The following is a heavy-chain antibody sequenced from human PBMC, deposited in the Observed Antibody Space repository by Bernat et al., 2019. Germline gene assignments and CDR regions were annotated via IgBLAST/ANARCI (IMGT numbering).Heavy chain of an antibody. CDR1: GGSISSYY. CDR2: INYRGST. V-gene: IGHV4-59*01. Sequence: QVQLQESGPGLVKPSETLSLICTVSGGSISSYYWSWIRQPPGKGLEWIGYINYRGSTNYNPSLKSRVTISIDTSKNQISLKLSSVTAADTAVYYCARDGYSYGYGGYGMDVWGQGTTVTVSS. D-gene: IGHD5-18*01. J-gene: IGHJ6*02. CDR3: ARDGYSYGYGGYGMDV.